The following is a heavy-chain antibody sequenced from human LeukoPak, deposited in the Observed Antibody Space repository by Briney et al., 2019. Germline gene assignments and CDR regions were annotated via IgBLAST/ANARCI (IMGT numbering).Heavy chain of an antibody. Sequence: GGSLRLSCAASGFTFSSYSMNWVRQAPGKGLEWVSSISSSSSYIYYADSVKGRFTISRDNAKNSLYLQMNSLRAEDTAVYYCAKGISITMIVVVNDDAFDIWGQGTMVTVSS. CDR1: GFTFSSYS. J-gene: IGHJ3*02. V-gene: IGHV3-21*04. CDR2: ISSSSSYI. D-gene: IGHD3-22*01. CDR3: AKGISITMIVVVNDDAFDI.